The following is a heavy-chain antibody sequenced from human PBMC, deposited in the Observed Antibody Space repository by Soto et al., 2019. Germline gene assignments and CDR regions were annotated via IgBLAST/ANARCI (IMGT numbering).Heavy chain of an antibody. V-gene: IGHV1-18*01. D-gene: IGHD4-4*01. CDR1: GYTFTSYG. Sequence: ASVKVSCKASGYTFTSYGISWVRQAPGQGLEWMGWISAYNGNTNYAQKLQGRVTMTTDTSTSTAYMELRSLRSDDTAVYYCARRDGYNNKYYYDGMDVWGQGTTVTVSS. CDR3: ARRDGYNNKYYYDGMDV. J-gene: IGHJ6*02. CDR2: ISAYNGNT.